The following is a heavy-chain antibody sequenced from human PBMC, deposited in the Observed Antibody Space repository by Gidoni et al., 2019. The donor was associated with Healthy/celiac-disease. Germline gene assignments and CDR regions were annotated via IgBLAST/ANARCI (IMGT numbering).Heavy chain of an antibody. D-gene: IGHD6-13*01. J-gene: IGHJ5*02. Sequence: QVQLVQSGAAVKKPGSSVKVSCKASGGTFSSYASSWVRQAPGQGLEWMGRLIPILGIANYEQKFQGRVTITADKSTSTAYMELSSLRSEDTAVYYCATEVGYSSSKLHPNWFDPWGQGTLVTVSS. CDR2: LIPILGIA. CDR1: GGTFSSYA. V-gene: IGHV1-69*04. CDR3: ATEVGYSSSKLHPNWFDP.